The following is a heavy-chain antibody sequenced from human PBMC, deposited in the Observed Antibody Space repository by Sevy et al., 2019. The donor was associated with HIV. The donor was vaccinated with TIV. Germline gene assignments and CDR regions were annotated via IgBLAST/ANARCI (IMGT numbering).Heavy chain of an antibody. CDR3: AKALLSTTHVVCFDY. CDR2: ISYDGSNK. CDR1: GFTFSSYG. J-gene: IGHJ4*02. D-gene: IGHD2-21*01. Sequence: GGSLRLSCAASGFTFSSYGMHWVRQAPGKGLEWVAVISYDGSNKYYADSVKGRFTLSRDNSKNTLYLQMNSLRAEDTAVYYCAKALLSTTHVVCFDYWGQGTLVTVSS. V-gene: IGHV3-30*18.